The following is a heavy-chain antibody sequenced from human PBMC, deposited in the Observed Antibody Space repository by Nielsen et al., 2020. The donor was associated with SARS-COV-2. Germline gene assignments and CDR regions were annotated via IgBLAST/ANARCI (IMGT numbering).Heavy chain of an antibody. CDR2: IYHSGST. J-gene: IGHJ6*03. V-gene: IGHV4-4*02. D-gene: IGHD6-13*01. CDR3: ARERQQQPRYYYYYYYMDV. Sequence: SETLSLTCAVSGGSISSSNWWSWVRQPPGQGLEWIGEIYHSGSTNYNPSLKSRVTISVDTSKNQFSLKLSSVTAADTAVYYCARERQQQPRYYYYYYYMDVWGKGTTVTVSS. CDR1: GGSISSSNW.